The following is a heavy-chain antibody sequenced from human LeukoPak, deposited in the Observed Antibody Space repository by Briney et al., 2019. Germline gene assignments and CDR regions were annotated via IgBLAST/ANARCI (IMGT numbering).Heavy chain of an antibody. Sequence: SETLSLTCTVSGGSISSGGYYWRWLRQHPGKGLEWIGYIYYSGSTYYNPSLKSRVTISVDTSKNQFSLKLSSVTAADTAVYYCARDLSGYAVGWFDPWGQGTLVTVSS. D-gene: IGHD4-23*01. CDR1: GGSISSGGYY. J-gene: IGHJ5*02. CDR2: IYYSGST. V-gene: IGHV4-31*03. CDR3: ARDLSGYAVGWFDP.